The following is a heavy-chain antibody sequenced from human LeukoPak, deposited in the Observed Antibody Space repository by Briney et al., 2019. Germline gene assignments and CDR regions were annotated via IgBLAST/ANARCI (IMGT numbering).Heavy chain of an antibody. CDR1: GGSISTCY. CDR2: INYSGRS. J-gene: IGHJ3*02. D-gene: IGHD3-22*01. CDR3: ARDTYYYDNGDFIDAFDS. Sequence: SETLSLTCTVSGGSISTCYWSWVRHPPGKGLEWIGYINYSGRSNSNPSLKSRVAISVDTSKNQFSLRLSSVTAADTAVYYCARDTYYYDNGDFIDAFDSWGQGTMVTVSS. V-gene: IGHV4-59*01.